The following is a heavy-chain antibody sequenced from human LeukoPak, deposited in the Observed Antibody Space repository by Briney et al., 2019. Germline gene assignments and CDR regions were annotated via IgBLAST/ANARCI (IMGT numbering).Heavy chain of an antibody. J-gene: IGHJ3*02. CDR1: GFTVSSNY. D-gene: IGHD5-24*01. CDR3: AREGNGYNYNDAFDI. Sequence: PGGSPRLSCAASGFTVSSNYMSWVRQAPGKGLEWVSVIYSGGSTYYADSVKGRFTISRDNPKNTLYLQMNSLRAEDTAVYYCAREGNGYNYNDAFDIWGQGTMVTVSS. V-gene: IGHV3-66*02. CDR2: IYSGGST.